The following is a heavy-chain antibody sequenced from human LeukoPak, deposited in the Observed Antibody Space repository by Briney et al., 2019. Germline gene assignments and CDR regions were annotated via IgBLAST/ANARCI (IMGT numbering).Heavy chain of an antibody. Sequence: SQTLSLTCAISGDSVSSNSAAWNWIRQSPSRGLEWLGRTYSRTKGYNDYAVSMKSRININPDTSMNQFSLQPNSVPPEDTAVYYCARGGSGGRAFDIWGQGTMVTVSS. CDR1: GDSVSSNSAA. D-gene: IGHD3-16*01. CDR2: TYSRTKGYN. CDR3: ARGGSGGRAFDI. J-gene: IGHJ3*02. V-gene: IGHV6-1*01.